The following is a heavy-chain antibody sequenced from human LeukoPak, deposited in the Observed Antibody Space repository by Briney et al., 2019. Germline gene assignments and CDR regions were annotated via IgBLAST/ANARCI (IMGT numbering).Heavy chain of an antibody. Sequence: GESLKISCKGSGYSFTCYWIGWVRQMPGKGLEWMGIIYPGDSDTRYSPSFQGQVTISADKSISTAYLQWSSLRASDTAMYYCARRARGVCSSTSCFVDYWGQGTLVTVSS. D-gene: IGHD2-2*01. CDR1: GYSFTCYW. CDR2: IYPGDSDT. J-gene: IGHJ4*02. CDR3: ARRARGVCSSTSCFVDY. V-gene: IGHV5-51*01.